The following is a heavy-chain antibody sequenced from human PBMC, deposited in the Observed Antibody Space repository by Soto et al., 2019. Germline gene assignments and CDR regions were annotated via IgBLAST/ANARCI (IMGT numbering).Heavy chain of an antibody. J-gene: IGHJ4*02. Sequence: XXTLSLTCAVYGGSFSGYYWAWIRQPPGTGLEWIGEINHSGSTNYNPSLKSRVTISVDTSKNQFSRKLTYVTAADTAVYYCARDKITGLFDYWGQGTLVTVSS. CDR3: ARDKITGLFDY. CDR2: INHSGST. D-gene: IGHD2-8*02. V-gene: IGHV4-34*01. CDR1: GGSFSGYY.